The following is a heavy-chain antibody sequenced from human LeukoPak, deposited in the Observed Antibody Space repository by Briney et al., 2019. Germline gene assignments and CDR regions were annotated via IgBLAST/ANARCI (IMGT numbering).Heavy chain of an antibody. V-gene: IGHV5-51*01. D-gene: IGHD6-13*01. CDR1: GYSFSTYF. Sequence: GESLKISCQASGYSFSTYFIGWVRQMPGKGLEWMGIIYPRDSDTRYNPPFRGQVTISADKSISTAYLQRSSLKASDTAIYYCARQGQQVAEFDYWGQGTLVTVSS. CDR2: IYPRDSDT. J-gene: IGHJ4*02. CDR3: ARQGQQVAEFDY.